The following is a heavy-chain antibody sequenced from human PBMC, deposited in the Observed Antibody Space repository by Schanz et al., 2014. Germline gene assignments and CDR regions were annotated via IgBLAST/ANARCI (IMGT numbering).Heavy chain of an antibody. V-gene: IGHV3-33*01. CDR2: IWYDGNNK. CDR3: VRDKRGFVAVAGRGAFDY. D-gene: IGHD6-19*01. Sequence: QVQLVESGGGVVQPGRSLRLSCAASGFAFNNYGMHWVRQAPGKGLEWVALIWYDGNNKKYADSVKGRFTISRDNAKNSLYLQVNNLSAEDTAVYYGVRDKRGFVAVAGRGAFDYWGQGTLVSVSS. J-gene: IGHJ4*02. CDR1: GFAFNNYG.